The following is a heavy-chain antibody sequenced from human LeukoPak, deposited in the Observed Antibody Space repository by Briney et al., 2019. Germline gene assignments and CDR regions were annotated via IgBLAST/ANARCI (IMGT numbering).Heavy chain of an antibody. V-gene: IGHV4-31*03. D-gene: IGHD3-16*01. CDR1: GGSISSGGYY. CDR2: IYYSGST. CDR3: ARAGGFFSPFGY. J-gene: IGHJ4*02. Sequence: SETLSLTCTVSGGSISSGGYYWSWIRQHPGDGLEWIGYIYYSGSTYYNPSLKSRVTISIDTSKNQFSLKLSSVTAADTAVYYCARAGGFFSPFGYWGQGTLVTVSS.